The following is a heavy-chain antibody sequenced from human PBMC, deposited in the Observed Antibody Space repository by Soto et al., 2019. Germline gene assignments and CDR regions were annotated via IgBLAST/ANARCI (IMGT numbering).Heavy chain of an antibody. CDR1: GFSFSDYA. CDR3: AKGPDGSGYYRNWFDA. D-gene: IGHD3-22*01. Sequence: EVHLLESGGALVQPGGSLTLSCAASGFSFSDYAMSWVRQAPGKGLEWVSSISRTGDSAYYADSVKGRFAISRDRSKNWLSLQRNSPRVEDTAVYYCAKGPDGSGYYRNWFDAWGQGTLITVSS. CDR2: ISRTGDSA. J-gene: IGHJ5*02. V-gene: IGHV3-23*01.